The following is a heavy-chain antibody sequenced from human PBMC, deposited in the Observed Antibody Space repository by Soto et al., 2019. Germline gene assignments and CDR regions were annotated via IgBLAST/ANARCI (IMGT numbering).Heavy chain of an antibody. Sequence: QVQLVQSGAEVKKPGSSVKVSCKASGGTFSSYTISWVRQAPGQGLEWMGRIINILGIANYAQKFQGRVTITADKSPSTAYMELSSLRSEATALYSCAGGVNTAMVPSAFDYWGQGTLVTVSS. J-gene: IGHJ4*02. V-gene: IGHV1-69*02. D-gene: IGHD5-18*01. CDR1: GGTFSSYT. CDR2: IINILGIA. CDR3: AGGVNTAMVPSAFDY.